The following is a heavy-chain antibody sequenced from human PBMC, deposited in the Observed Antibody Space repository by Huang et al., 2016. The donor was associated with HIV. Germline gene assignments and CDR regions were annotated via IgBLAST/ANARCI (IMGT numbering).Heavy chain of an antibody. D-gene: IGHD3-10*01. CDR2: IYYSGST. Sequence: QLQLQESGPGLVKPSETLSLTCTVSGGAIRSANYYWGWIRPPPGKGLEWIGSIYYSGSTYYNPSLKSLGTITVDTSKNQFSLKMRSVTAADTAVYYCARLPGSITMIRGVITDPYWGQGTLVTVSS. V-gene: IGHV4-39*01. CDR1: GGAIRSANYY. CDR3: ARLPGSITMIRGVITDPY. J-gene: IGHJ4*02.